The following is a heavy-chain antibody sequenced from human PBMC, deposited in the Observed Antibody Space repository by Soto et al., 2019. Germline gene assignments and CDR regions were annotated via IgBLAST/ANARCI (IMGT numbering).Heavy chain of an antibody. J-gene: IGHJ2*01. Sequence: QVQLVQSGAEVKKPGTSVKVSCKESGYTFTSYYLHWLRQAPGQGLEWMSIINPSGGSTTYAQEFQGRVTMTRDTSTSTVYMELSSLRSEDTAVYYCAGGGDSPGYFDLWGRGTLVTVSS. CDR1: GYTFTSYY. CDR3: AGGGDSPGYFDL. CDR2: INPSGGST. V-gene: IGHV1-46*01.